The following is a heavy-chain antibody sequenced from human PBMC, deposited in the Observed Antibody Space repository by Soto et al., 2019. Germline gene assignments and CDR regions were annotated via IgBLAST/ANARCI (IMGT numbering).Heavy chain of an antibody. CDR1: GFTFSSYS. CDR2: ISSSSSTI. CDR3: ARTPRWLRLVYYFDY. D-gene: IGHD5-12*01. J-gene: IGHJ4*02. Sequence: GGSLRLSCAASGFTFSSYSMNWVRQAPGKGLEWVSYISSSSSTIYYADSVKGRFTISRDNAKNSLYLQMNSLRAEDTAVYYCARTPRWLRLVYYFDYWGQGTLVTVSS. V-gene: IGHV3-48*01.